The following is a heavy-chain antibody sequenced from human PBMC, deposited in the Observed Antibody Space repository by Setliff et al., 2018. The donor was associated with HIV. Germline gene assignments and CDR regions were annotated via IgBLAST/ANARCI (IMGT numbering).Heavy chain of an antibody. CDR3: AREVSWFFDL. CDR1: RFPFSTYW. V-gene: IGHV3-7*01. CDR2: IKLDGSEK. J-gene: IGHJ2*01. Sequence: PVGSLRLSCAASRFPFSTYWMSWVRQAPGKGLEWVANIKLDGSEKYYVDSVKGRFTISRDNAKNSLSLQMNSLRAEDTAVYYCAREVSWFFDLWGHGTLVTVSS.